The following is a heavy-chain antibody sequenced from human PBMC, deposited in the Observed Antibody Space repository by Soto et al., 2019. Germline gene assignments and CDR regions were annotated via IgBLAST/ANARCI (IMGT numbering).Heavy chain of an antibody. CDR1: GFTFSSYA. CDR3: ARDLMVTTLTYYYYYGMDV. V-gene: IGHV3-30-3*01. CDR2: ISYDGSNK. J-gene: IGHJ6*02. Sequence: PGGSRRLPCAASGFTFSSYAMHWVRQAPGKGLEWVAVISYDGSNKYYADSVKGRFTISRDNSKDTLYLQMNSLRAEDTAVYYCARDLMVTTLTYYYYYGMDVWGQGTPVTVSS. D-gene: IGHD4-17*01.